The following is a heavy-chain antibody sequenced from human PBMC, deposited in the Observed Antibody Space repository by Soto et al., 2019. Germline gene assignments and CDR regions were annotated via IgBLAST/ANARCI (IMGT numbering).Heavy chain of an antibody. CDR1: GYTFTNNA. V-gene: IGHV1-3*01. CDR2: INAGKGDT. CDR3: ARNILGGTTDY. Sequence: VKVSCKASGYTFTNNAIHWVRQAPGQGLEWMGWINAGKGDTKYPQRFQGRVTITRDTSASTAYMELSSLRSEDTAVYYCARNILGGTTDYWGPGTLVTVSS. J-gene: IGHJ4*02. D-gene: IGHD1-7*01.